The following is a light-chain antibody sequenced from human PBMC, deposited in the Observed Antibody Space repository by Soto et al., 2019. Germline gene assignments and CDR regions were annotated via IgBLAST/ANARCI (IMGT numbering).Light chain of an antibody. J-gene: IGKJ1*01. CDR2: TAS. CDR3: QHRQGYPRT. Sequence: DIQLTQPPSFLSASVGDRVTITCRASQGISSYLAWYQQIPGKAPKLLIYTASTLQGGVPSRFSGSGSGTDFTLTISSLQPEDFATYYCQHRQGYPRTFGQGTKVEIK. V-gene: IGKV1-9*01. CDR1: QGISSY.